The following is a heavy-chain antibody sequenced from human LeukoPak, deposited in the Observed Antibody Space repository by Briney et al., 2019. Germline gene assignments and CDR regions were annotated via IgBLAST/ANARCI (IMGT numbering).Heavy chain of an antibody. V-gene: IGHV1-69*13. J-gene: IGHJ4*02. CDR1: GGTFSSYA. D-gene: IGHD6-13*01. CDR3: ARDRVVSSWHDY. Sequence: GASVKVSCKASGGTFSSYAISWVRQAPGQGLEWMGGIIPIFGTANYAQKFQGRVTITADESTSTAYMELSSLRSEDTAVYYCARDRVVSSWHDYWGQGTLVTVSS. CDR2: IIPIFGTA.